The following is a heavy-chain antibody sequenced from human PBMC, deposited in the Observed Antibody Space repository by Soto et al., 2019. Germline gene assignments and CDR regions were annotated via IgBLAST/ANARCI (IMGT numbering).Heavy chain of an antibody. CDR1: GYTFTSYG. CDR2: ISPSDGHT. J-gene: IGHJ4*02. D-gene: IGHD2-21*02. V-gene: IGHV1-18*01. Sequence: ASVKVSCKASGYTFTSYGMRWVRQAPGQGLEWMALISPSDGHTKYAQILQGRVTMTRDTSTGTVYMELSSPTSEDTAIYYCASATSCGGDCYLFDYWGQGTLVTVSS. CDR3: ASATSCGGDCYLFDY.